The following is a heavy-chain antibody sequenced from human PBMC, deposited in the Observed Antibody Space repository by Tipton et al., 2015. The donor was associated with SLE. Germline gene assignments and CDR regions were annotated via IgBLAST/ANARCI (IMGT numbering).Heavy chain of an antibody. Sequence: SLRLSCAASGFTFSDYYMTWIRQAPGKGLDWIAYITNTGYSIFYADSVRGRFAISRDNAKNSLSLQMNSLRAEDTAVYYCAKEGWWGQGTLVTVSS. J-gene: IGHJ4*02. CDR1: GFTFSDYY. V-gene: IGHV3-11*04. CDR2: ITNTGYSI. D-gene: IGHD2-15*01. CDR3: AKEGW.